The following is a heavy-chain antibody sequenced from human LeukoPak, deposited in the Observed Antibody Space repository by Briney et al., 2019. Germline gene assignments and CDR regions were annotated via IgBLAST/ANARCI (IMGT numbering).Heavy chain of an antibody. J-gene: IGHJ6*02. D-gene: IGHD4-17*01. CDR2: MNPNSGNT. V-gene: IGHV1-8*01. Sequence: PRASVKVSCKASGYTFTSYDINWVRQATGQGLEWMGWMNPNSGNTGYAQKFQGRVTTTRNTSISTAYMELSSLRSEDTAVYYCASHYGVHYYYYGMDVWGQGTTVIVSS. CDR3: ASHYGVHYYYYGMDV. CDR1: GYTFTSYD.